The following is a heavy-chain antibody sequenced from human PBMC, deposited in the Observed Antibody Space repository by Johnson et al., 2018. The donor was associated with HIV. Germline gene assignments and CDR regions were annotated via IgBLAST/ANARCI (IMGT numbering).Heavy chain of an antibody. J-gene: IGHJ3*02. D-gene: IGHD3-10*02. V-gene: IGHV3-30*02. CDR1: GFTFRNYG. CDR3: AKVFRELCGADAFHI. CDR2: ISNDGGSK. Sequence: QVQLVESGGGVVQPGGSLRLSCAASGFTFRNYGMHWVRQAPGKGLEWVTFISNDGGSKYYADSVRGRFTISRDISKNTVYLQMNSLRVEDTAVYYCAKVFRELCGADAFHIWGQGTMVTVSS.